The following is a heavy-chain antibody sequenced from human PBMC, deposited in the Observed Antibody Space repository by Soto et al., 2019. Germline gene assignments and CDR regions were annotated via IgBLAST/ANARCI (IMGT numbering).Heavy chain of an antibody. V-gene: IGHV4-34*01. CDR3: ERGPRIAAAGTGNYGMDV. J-gene: IGHJ6*02. CDR2: INHSGSP. Sequence: QVQLQQWGAGLLKPSETLSLTCAVYGGSFSGYYWSWIRQPPGKGLEWIGEINHSGSPNDNPSLKGGVTISVEXXTXQXXLRLGCVHAADTAVYYCERGPRIAAAGTGNYGMDVLGQGTTVHVSS. CDR1: GGSFSGYY. D-gene: IGHD6-13*01.